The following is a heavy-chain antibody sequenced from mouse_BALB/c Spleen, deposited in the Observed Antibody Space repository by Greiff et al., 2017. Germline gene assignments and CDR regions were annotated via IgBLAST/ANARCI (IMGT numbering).Heavy chain of an antibody. J-gene: IGHJ1*01. CDR1: GFSLSRYS. CDR2: IWGGGST. D-gene: IGHD1-1*01. CDR3: ARNHYYGSSSWYFDV. Sequence: VQLKESGPGLVAPSQSLSITCTVSGFSLSRYSVHWVRQPPGKGLEWLGMIWGGGSTDYNSALKSRLSISKDNSKSQVFLKMNSLQTDDTAMYYCARNHYYGSSSWYFDVWGAGTTVTVSS. V-gene: IGHV2-6-4*01.